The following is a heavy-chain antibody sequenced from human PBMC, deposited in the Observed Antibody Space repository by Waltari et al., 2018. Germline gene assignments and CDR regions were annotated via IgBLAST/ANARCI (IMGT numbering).Heavy chain of an antibody. V-gene: IGHV4-39*01. CDR2: MQYRGST. J-gene: IGHJ1*01. D-gene: IGHD4-17*01. CDR1: GGSISTHYN. Sequence: QLQLQESGPGLVKPSETLSLTCTVSGGSISTHYNWGWIRQPPGTGLGWMGNMQYRGSTFYNPSLKSRVTISLDTSKNQFSLRLSSVGAADTAVYFCGRIAFGDDGGYFQHWGQGTLVTVSS. CDR3: GRIAFGDDGGYFQH.